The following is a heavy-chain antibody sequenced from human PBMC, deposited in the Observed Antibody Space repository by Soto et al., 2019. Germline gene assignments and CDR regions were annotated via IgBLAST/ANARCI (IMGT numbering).Heavy chain of an antibody. V-gene: IGHV4-4*02. CDR3: ARAGVAVAGSYFDC. J-gene: IGHJ4*02. CDR1: GDSISSARW. CDR2: IYHTGNT. D-gene: IGHD6-19*01. Sequence: QVQLQESGPGLVKPSGTLSLTCAVSGDSISSARWWAWVRLPPGKGPEWIGEIYHTGNTNYNPSLKSRVTILVDTSKNQFSLKLSSVTAADTAVYFCARAGVAVAGSYFDCWGQGAVVTVSS.